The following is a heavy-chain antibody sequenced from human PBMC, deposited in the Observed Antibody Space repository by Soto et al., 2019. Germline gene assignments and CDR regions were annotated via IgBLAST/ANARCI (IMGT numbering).Heavy chain of an antibody. V-gene: IGHV4-4*02. Sequence: QVQLQESGPGLVKPSGTLSLTCAVSGGSFTSNNWWTWVRQPPGQGLEWSGEIYRTGSTTYNPSLKSRVTIPLDKSENQFSLKVTSLTAADTAVYYCASRGPVTSVDYWGQGTLVTVSS. CDR1: GGSFTSNNW. CDR2: IYRTGST. D-gene: IGHD4-4*01. J-gene: IGHJ4*02. CDR3: ASRGPVTSVDY.